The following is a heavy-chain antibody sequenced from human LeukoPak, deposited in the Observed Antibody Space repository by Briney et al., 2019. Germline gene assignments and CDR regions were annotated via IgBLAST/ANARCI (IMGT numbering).Heavy chain of an antibody. CDR1: GRPLSSGSSY. Sequence: SETLSLTCTVSGRPLSSGSSYWSWIRQPAGKGLEWIGCMYNSGSTNYNPSLKSRVTISVDTSKNQFSLKMTPVTAADSAVYYCTRGSITVDHWGQGTLVTVSS. J-gene: IGHJ4*02. V-gene: IGHV4-61*02. D-gene: IGHD6-19*01. CDR2: MYNSGST. CDR3: TRGSITVDH.